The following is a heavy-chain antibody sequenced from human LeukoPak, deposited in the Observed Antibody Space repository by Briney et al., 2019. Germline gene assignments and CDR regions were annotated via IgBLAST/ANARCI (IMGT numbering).Heavy chain of an antibody. CDR2: ISSSGSTI. Sequence: GGSLRLSCAASGLTFSSYEMNWVRQAPGKGLEWVSYISSSGSTIYYADSVKGRFTISRDNAKNSLYLQMNSLRAEDTAVYYCARDRENCSGGSCYSYAFDIWGQGTMVTVSS. V-gene: IGHV3-48*03. CDR3: ARDRENCSGGSCYSYAFDI. D-gene: IGHD2-15*01. CDR1: GLTFSSYE. J-gene: IGHJ3*02.